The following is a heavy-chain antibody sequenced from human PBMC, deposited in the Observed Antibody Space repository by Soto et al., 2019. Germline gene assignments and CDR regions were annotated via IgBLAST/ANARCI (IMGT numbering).Heavy chain of an antibody. J-gene: IGHJ4*02. CDR3: ATMGLRIAAAGTRTNFDY. D-gene: IGHD6-13*01. V-gene: IGHV4-39*01. Sequence: SESLSLTCTVSGGSISSSSYYWGWIRQPPGKGLERIGSIYYSGSTYYNPSLKSRVTISVDTSKNQFSLKLSSVTAADTAVYYCATMGLRIAAAGTRTNFDYWGQGTLVTVSS. CDR2: IYYSGST. CDR1: GGSISSSSYY.